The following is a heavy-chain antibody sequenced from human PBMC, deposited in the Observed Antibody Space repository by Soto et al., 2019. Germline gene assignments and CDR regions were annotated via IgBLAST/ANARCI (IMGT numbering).Heavy chain of an antibody. Sequence: QVQLVESGGGVVQPGRSLRLSCAASGLSFSNYAMQWVRQAPGKGLEWVAVISYEGSNKDYADSVKGRFTIPRDNSKNTLYLQMNSLRAEDTAVYYCARDNNADYWGQGTLVTVSS. D-gene: IGHD2-8*01. J-gene: IGHJ4*02. CDR2: ISYEGSNK. V-gene: IGHV3-30-3*01. CDR3: ARDNNADY. CDR1: GLSFSNYA.